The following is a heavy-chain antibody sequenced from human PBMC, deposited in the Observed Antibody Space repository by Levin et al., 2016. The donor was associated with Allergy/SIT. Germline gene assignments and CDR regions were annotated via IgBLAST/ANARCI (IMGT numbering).Heavy chain of an antibody. Sequence: GESLKISCAASGFAFSDYVMHWVRQAPGKGPVWVSRIHTDGTSPAYADSVRGRFTISRDNAKNTLFLSIDSLRAEDSGLYYCVRDLKGAAYRNFDSWGQGTQVTVSS. CDR3: VRDLKGAAYRNFDS. J-gene: IGHJ4*02. CDR2: IHTDGTSP. V-gene: IGHV3-74*01. D-gene: IGHD1-26*01. CDR1: GFAFSDYV.